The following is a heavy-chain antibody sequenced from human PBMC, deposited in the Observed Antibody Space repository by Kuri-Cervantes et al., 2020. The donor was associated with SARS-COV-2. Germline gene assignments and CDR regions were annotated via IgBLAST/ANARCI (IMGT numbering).Heavy chain of an antibody. CDR3: VRKYIVVVPAANWFDP. CDR1: GFTFSSSW. J-gene: IGHJ5*02. D-gene: IGHD2-2*01. Sequence: LSLTCAASGFTFSSSWMHWACQAPEKGLEWVADIKCDGSEKYYVDSVKGRLTISRDNAKNSLYLQVHSLRAEDMTVYYCVRKYIVVVPAANWFDPWGQGTLVTVSS. V-gene: IGHV3-52*01. CDR2: IKCDGSEK.